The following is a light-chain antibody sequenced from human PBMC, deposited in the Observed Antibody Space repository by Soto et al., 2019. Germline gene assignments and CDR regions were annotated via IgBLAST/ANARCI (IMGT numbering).Light chain of an antibody. CDR2: AAS. V-gene: IGKV1-39*01. J-gene: IGKJ2*01. Sequence: DIQMTQSPSSLSASIGDRVTITCRARQNIRTYLNWYKQKPGKAPDLLVFAASNLQTGVPSRFSGGGSGTDFTLTMSSLQPEDFATYYCQQTYSVLPYTFGQGTKLEIK. CDR3: QQTYSVLPYT. CDR1: QNIRTY.